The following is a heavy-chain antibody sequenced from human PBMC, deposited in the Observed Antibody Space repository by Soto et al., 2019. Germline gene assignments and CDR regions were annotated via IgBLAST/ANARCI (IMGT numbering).Heavy chain of an antibody. CDR3: ARLSYYDSSGYYVGHY. D-gene: IGHD3-22*01. CDR1: GGSISSSSYY. Sequence: QLQLQESGPGLVKPSETLSLTCTVSGGSISSSSYYWGWIRQPPGKGLEWIGSIYYSGSTYYNPSLKSRVTISVDTSKNQFSLKLSSVTAADTAVYYCARLSYYDSSGYYVGHYWGQGTLVTVSS. CDR2: IYYSGST. V-gene: IGHV4-39*01. J-gene: IGHJ4*02.